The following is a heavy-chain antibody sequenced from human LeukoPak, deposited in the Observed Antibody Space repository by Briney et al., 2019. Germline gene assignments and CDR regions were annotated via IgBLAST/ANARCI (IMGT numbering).Heavy chain of an antibody. V-gene: IGHV3-23*01. Sequence: PGGSLRLSCAASGFTFSSYGMNWVRQAPGKGLEWVSGISGDAGRTYYADSVKGRFTISRDNSKNTLYLQMNSLRAEDTAVYYCAKGPQTLLWFGGYYFDYWGQGTLVTVSS. CDR2: ISGDAGRT. D-gene: IGHD3-10*01. J-gene: IGHJ4*02. CDR1: GFTFSSYG. CDR3: AKGPQTLLWFGGYYFDY.